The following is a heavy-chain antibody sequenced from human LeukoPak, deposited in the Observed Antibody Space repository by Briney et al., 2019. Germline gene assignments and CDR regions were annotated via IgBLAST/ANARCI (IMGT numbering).Heavy chain of an antibody. CDR2: IWYDGSNK. J-gene: IGHJ5*02. CDR3: AKDAQGIVGAPVNWFDP. D-gene: IGHD1-26*01. Sequence: PGGSLRLSCAASGFTFNKYGMHWVRQAPGKGLEWVAVIWYDGSNKKYVESVKGRFTISRDNSKNTVHLQMSSLRGEDTAAYYCAKDAQGIVGAPVNWFDPWGQGTLVTVSS. CDR1: GFTFNKYG. V-gene: IGHV3-33*06.